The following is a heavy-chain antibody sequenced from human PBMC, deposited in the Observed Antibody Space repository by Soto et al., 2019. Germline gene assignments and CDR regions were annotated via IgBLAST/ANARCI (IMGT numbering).Heavy chain of an antibody. CDR2: ISYDGSNK. CDR1: GFAFSTYG. CDR3: AKGPYYGSGTSDY. D-gene: IGHD3-10*01. V-gene: IGHV3-30*18. Sequence: SLRLSCAASGFAFSTYGMHWVRQAPGNGLEWVAVISYDGSNKYYADSVKGRFTVSRDNSNNTLYMQMNSLRAEDTAVYYCAKGPYYGSGTSDYWGQGTLVTVSS. J-gene: IGHJ4*02.